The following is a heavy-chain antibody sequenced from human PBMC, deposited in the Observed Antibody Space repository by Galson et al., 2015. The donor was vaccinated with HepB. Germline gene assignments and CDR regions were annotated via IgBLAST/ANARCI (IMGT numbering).Heavy chain of an antibody. CDR3: ARQRWLERRLAAFDI. J-gene: IGHJ3*02. CDR1: GDSISSYY. CDR2: IYYSGST. Sequence: SETLSLTCTVSGDSISSYYWSWIRQPPGKGLEWIGYIYYSGSTNYNPSLKSRVTISVDTSKNQFSLKLSSVTAADTAVYYCARQRWLERRLAAFDIWGQGTMVTVSS. D-gene: IGHD1-1*01. V-gene: IGHV4-59*08.